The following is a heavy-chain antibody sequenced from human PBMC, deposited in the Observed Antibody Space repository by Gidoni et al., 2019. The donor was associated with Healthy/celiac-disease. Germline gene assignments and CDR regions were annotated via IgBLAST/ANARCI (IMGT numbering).Heavy chain of an antibody. Sequence: QVQLQESGPGLVKPSETLSLTGTVSGGSISSYYWSWIRQPAGKGLEWIGRIYTSGSTNSNPSLKSRVTMSVDTSKNQFSLKLSSVTAADTAVYYCARATDHYYDSSGYYATRWYFDLWGRGTLVTVSS. J-gene: IGHJ2*01. V-gene: IGHV4-4*07. D-gene: IGHD3-22*01. CDR3: ARATDHYYDSSGYYATRWYFDL. CDR2: IYTSGST. CDR1: GGSISSYY.